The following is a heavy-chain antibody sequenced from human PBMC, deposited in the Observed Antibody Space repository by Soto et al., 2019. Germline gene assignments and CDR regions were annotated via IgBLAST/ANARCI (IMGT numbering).Heavy chain of an antibody. CDR1: GFSLSTSGVG. CDR2: IYWDDDK. Sequence: QITLKESGPTLVKPTQTLTLTCTFSGFSLSTSGVGVGWIRQPPGKALEWLALIYWDDDKRYSPSLKSRLTIAKDTSKHQVVLTTTNMDPVDTATYYCAHRQQGSNWYKGYFDLWGRGTLVAVSS. D-gene: IGHD6-13*01. V-gene: IGHV2-5*02. J-gene: IGHJ2*01. CDR3: AHRQQGSNWYKGYFDL.